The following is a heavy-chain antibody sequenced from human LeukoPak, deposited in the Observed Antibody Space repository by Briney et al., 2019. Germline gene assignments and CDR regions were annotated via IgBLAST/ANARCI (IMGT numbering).Heavy chain of an antibody. D-gene: IGHD3-22*01. CDR3: ANDGAYYDSSTDAFDI. V-gene: IGHV3-23*01. CDR1: GFTFSNYA. Sequence: PGGSLRLSCAASGFTFSNYAMSWVRQAPGKGLEWVSAISGSGGSTYYADSVKGRFTISRDNSKNTLYLQMNSLRAEDTAVYYCANDGAYYDSSTDAFDIWGQGTMVTVSS. J-gene: IGHJ3*02. CDR2: ISGSGGST.